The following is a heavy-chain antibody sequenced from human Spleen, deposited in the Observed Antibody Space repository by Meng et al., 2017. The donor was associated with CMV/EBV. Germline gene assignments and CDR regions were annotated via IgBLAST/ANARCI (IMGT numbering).Heavy chain of an antibody. J-gene: IGHJ4*02. V-gene: IGHV4-34*01. Sequence: QVQVQRWGAGLLKPSETLSLTCAVYGGSFSGYYWSWIRQPPGKGLEWIGEINHSGSTNYNPSLKSRVTISVDTSKNQFSLKLSSVTAADTAVYYCAGRRYCSSTSCYAGLDYWGQGTLVTVSS. CDR1: GGSFSGYY. CDR3: AGRRYCSSTSCYAGLDY. CDR2: INHSGST. D-gene: IGHD2-2*01.